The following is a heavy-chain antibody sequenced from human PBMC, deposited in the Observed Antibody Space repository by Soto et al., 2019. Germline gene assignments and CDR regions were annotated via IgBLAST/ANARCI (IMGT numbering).Heavy chain of an antibody. D-gene: IGHD6-25*01. CDR2: INPDGSEI. Sequence: GGSLRLSCEASGFMFSSHWMNWVRQAPGKGLEWVANINPDGSEILYVDSVKGRFTVSRDNAKNSLYVQMNSLRAEDTAVYYCARASVTATMDYWGQGTLVTVSS. CDR3: ARASVTATMDY. CDR1: GFMFSSHW. J-gene: IGHJ4*02. V-gene: IGHV3-7*05.